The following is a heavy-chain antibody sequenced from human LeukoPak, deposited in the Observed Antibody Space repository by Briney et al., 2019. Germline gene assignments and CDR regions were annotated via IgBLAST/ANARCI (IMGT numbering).Heavy chain of an antibody. CDR2: IGISSGKT. CDR3: ARDHNCAFDN. D-gene: IGHD1-1*01. V-gene: IGHV3-48*04. CDR1: GFTFSDYS. J-gene: IGHJ4*02. Sequence: GGSLRLSCAASGFTFSDYSMNWVRQAPGMGLEWISYIGISSGKTNYADSVKGRFTISGDNAKNSLYLQMNSLRVEDTAVYYCARDHNCAFDNWGQGILVTVSS.